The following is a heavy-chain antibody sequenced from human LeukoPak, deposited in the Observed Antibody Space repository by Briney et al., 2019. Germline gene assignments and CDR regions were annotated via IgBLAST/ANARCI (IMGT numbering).Heavy chain of an antibody. CDR3: ASFHYYGSGAYYLSY. CDR2: TGDSGATT. CDR1: GFTLSSYA. D-gene: IGHD3-10*01. Sequence: GGSLRLSCAASGFTLSSYAMTWVRQAPGKGLEWVPDTGDSGATTYYADSVKGRFTISRDNSKNTLYLQMSSLRAEDTAVYFCASFHYYGSGAYYLSYWGQGTLVTVSS. V-gene: IGHV3-23*01. J-gene: IGHJ4*02.